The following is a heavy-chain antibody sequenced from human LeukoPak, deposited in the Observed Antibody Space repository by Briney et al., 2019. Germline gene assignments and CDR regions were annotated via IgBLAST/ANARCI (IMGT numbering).Heavy chain of an antibody. CDR3: AREDSSGYHGAFDI. Sequence: GGSLRLSCAASGFTVSSNYMSRVRQAPGKGLEWVSLIYSGGSTYYADSVKGRFTISRDNSKNTLYLQMNSLRAEDTAVYYCAREDSSGYHGAFDIWGQGTMVTVSS. D-gene: IGHD3-22*01. J-gene: IGHJ3*02. CDR2: IYSGGST. V-gene: IGHV3-66*01. CDR1: GFTVSSNY.